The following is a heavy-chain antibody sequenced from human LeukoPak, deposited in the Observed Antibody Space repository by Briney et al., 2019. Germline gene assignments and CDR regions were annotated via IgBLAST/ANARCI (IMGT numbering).Heavy chain of an antibody. CDR3: ARDSLIFRRAFDI. J-gene: IGHJ3*02. D-gene: IGHD3-3*02. V-gene: IGHV3-53*01. Sequence: PGGSLRLSCAASGFTFSIYTMNWVRQAPGKGLEWVSVIYSGGSTYYADSVKGRFTISRDNSKNTLYLQMNSLRAEDTAVYYCARDSLIFRRAFDIWGQGTMVTVSS. CDR2: IYSGGST. CDR1: GFTFSIYT.